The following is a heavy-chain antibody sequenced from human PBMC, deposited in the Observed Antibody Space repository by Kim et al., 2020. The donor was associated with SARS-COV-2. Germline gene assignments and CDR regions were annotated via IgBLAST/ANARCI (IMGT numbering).Heavy chain of an antibody. J-gene: IGHJ4*02. CDR3: GGGAGHDY. D-gene: IGHD1-26*01. CDR2: IKQDGSET. V-gene: IGHV3-7*01. CDR1: GFAFSSYW. Sequence: GESLRLSCTASGFAFSSYWMTWIRQVPGKGLEWVANIKQDGSETYYVDSVKGRFTISRNNAQNSLYLQMNSLRGDDTAVYYCGGGAGHDYWGQGTPVTVS.